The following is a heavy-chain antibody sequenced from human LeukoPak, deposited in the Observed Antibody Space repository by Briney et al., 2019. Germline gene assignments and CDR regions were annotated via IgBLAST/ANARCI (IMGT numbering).Heavy chain of an antibody. CDR1: GGSISSYY. V-gene: IGHV4-59*01. CDR2: IYYSGST. Sequence: PSETLSLTCTVSGGSISSYYWSWIRQPPGKGLEWIGYIYYSGSTNYNPSLKSRVTISVDTSKNQFSLKLSSVTAADTAVYYCARRYSPNWFDPWGQATLVTVSS. J-gene: IGHJ5*02. D-gene: IGHD6-13*01. CDR3: ARRYSPNWFDP.